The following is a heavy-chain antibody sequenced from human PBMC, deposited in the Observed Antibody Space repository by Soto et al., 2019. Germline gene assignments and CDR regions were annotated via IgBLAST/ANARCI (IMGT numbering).Heavy chain of an antibody. CDR2: IIPIYGTA. Sequence: QVQLVQSGAEVKKPGSSVKVSCKASGGTFSSFTISWVLQAPGQGLEWMGGIIPIYGTANYAQKFQGRVTITADASTRTAYMELSSLRSEDTAVYYCAKDRRADWESYYYYAMDVWGQGPTVTVSS. V-gene: IGHV1-69*01. J-gene: IGHJ6*02. CDR3: AKDRRADWESYYYYAMDV. D-gene: IGHD1-26*01. CDR1: GGTFSSFT.